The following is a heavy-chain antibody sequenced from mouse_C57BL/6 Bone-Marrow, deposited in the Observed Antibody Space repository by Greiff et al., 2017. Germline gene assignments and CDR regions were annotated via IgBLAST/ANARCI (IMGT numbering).Heavy chain of an antibody. Sequence: EVKLVESGPGLVKPSQSLSLTCSVTGYSITSGYYWNWIRQFPGNKLEWMGYISYDGSNNYNPSLKNRISITRDTSKNQFFLKLNSVTTEDTATYYCARDQSKGYYAMDYWGQGTSVTVSS. CDR3: ARDQSKGYYAMDY. CDR2: ISYDGSN. V-gene: IGHV3-6*01. CDR1: GYSITSGYY. J-gene: IGHJ4*01. D-gene: IGHD1-3*01.